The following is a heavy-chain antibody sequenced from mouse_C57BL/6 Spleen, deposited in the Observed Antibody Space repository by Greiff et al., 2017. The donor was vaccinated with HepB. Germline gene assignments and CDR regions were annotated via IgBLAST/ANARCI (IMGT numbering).Heavy chain of an antibody. Sequence: VQLKESGAELARPGASVKMSCKASGYTFTSYTMHWVKQRPGQGLEWIGYINPSSGYTKYNQKFKDKATLTADKSSSTAYMQLSSLTSEDSAVYYCARSGYGNAMDYWGQGTSVTVSS. D-gene: IGHD2-1*01. J-gene: IGHJ4*01. CDR2: INPSSGYT. CDR3: ARSGYGNAMDY. CDR1: GYTFTSYT. V-gene: IGHV1-4*01.